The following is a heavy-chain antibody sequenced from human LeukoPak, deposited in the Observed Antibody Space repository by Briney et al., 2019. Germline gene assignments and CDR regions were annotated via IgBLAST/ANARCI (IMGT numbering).Heavy chain of an antibody. CDR2: INPDSGDT. D-gene: IGHD2-8*02. Sequence: GASVKVSCKASGYTFTGYYMHWVRQAPGQGLEWMGWINPDSGDTHYAQKFQGRVTMTRDTSISTGHMELSRLTSDDTAVYYCAREGRQYTGGWYYFDYWGQGTLVTVSS. J-gene: IGHJ4*02. CDR1: GYTFTGYY. V-gene: IGHV1-2*02. CDR3: AREGRQYTGGWYYFDY.